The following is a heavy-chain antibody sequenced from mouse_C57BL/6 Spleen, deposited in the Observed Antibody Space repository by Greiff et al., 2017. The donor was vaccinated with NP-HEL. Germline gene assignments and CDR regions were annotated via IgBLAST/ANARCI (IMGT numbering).Heavy chain of an antibody. CDR3: ARAGGYYGGSAMDY. CDR2: IDPSDSYT. Sequence: QVHVKQPGAELVMPGASVKLSCKASGYTFTSYWMHWVKQRPGQGLEWIGEIDPSDSYTNYNQKFKGKSTLTVDKSSSTAYMQLSSLTSEDSAVYYCARAGGYYGGSAMDYWGQGTSVTVSS. V-gene: IGHV1-69*01. D-gene: IGHD1-1*01. J-gene: IGHJ4*01. CDR1: GYTFTSYW.